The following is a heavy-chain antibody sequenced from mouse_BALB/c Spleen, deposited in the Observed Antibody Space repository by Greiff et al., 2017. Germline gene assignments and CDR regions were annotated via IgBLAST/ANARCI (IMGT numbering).Heavy chain of an antibody. CDR3: TTYGSSYGNAMDY. CDR2: IYPGNSDT. D-gene: IGHD1-1*01. Sequence: EVQLQQSGTVLARPGASVKMSCKASGYTFTSYWMHWVKQRPGQGLEGIGAIYPGNSDTSYNQKFKGKAKLTAVTSTSTAYMELSSLTNEDSAVYYCTTYGSSYGNAMDYWGQGTSVTVSS. CDR1: GYTFTSYW. V-gene: IGHV1-5*01. J-gene: IGHJ4*01.